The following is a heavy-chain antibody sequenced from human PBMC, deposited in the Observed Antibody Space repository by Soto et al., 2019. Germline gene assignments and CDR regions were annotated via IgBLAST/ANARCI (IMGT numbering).Heavy chain of an antibody. CDR1: GGSFSGYY. V-gene: IGHV4-34*01. CDR3: ARGGNHGGNSPTGDY. Sequence: SETLSLTCAVYGGSFSGYYWSWIRQPPGKGLEWIGEINHSGSTNYNPSLKSRVTISVDTSKNQFSLKLSSVTAADTAVYYCARGGNHGGNSPTGDYWGQGTLVTVSS. J-gene: IGHJ4*02. D-gene: IGHD2-21*02. CDR2: INHSGST.